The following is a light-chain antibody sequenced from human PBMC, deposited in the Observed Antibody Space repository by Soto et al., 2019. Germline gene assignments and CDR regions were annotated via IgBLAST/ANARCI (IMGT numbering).Light chain of an antibody. CDR1: QTVSSNS. J-gene: IGKJ1*01. CDR3: QMYGSSDRK. V-gene: IGKV3-20*01. CDR2: GAY. Sequence: IVLPPSQGTLSFSPGYIAHLSFMSSQTVSSNSLAWYHQKPGQAPRILIYGAYSRATGITDRFSGSGSGTDFTLTISRMEPEDFAVYYCQMYGSSDRKFGKGTKVDIK.